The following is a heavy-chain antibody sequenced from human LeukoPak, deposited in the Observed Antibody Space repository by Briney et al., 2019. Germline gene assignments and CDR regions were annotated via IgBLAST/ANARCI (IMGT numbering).Heavy chain of an antibody. D-gene: IGHD6-19*01. J-gene: IGHJ4*02. CDR3: AMESRIAVAAIDY. CDR1: GITFDEYA. CDR2: INWNTGVI. Sequence: GGSLRLSCAASGITFDEYAMNWVRQAPGKGLEWVSNINWNTGVIVYADSVKGRFTVSRDNAKTSLFLRMNSLRAEDTALYYCAMESRIAVAAIDYWGQGTLVTVSS. V-gene: IGHV3-9*01.